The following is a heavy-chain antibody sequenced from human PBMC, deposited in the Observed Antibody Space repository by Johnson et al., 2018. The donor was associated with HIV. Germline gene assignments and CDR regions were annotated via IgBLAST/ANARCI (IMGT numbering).Heavy chain of an antibody. J-gene: IGHJ3*02. V-gene: IGHV3-30*18. Sequence: QVQLVESGGGVVQPGGSLRLSCAASGFTFSSYGMHWVRQAPGKGLQWVAVISYGGGKKYYGDSVEGRFTISKDISKNTLYLQMDSLRPEDTAVYYCAKDGAGPDAFDIWGQGTMVTVSS. CDR1: GFTFSSYG. D-gene: IGHD3-16*01. CDR2: ISYGGGKK. CDR3: AKDGAGPDAFDI.